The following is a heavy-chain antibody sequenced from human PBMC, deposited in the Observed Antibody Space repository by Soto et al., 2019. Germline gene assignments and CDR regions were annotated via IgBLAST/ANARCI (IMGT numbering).Heavy chain of an antibody. J-gene: IGHJ5*02. V-gene: IGHV4-59*12. CDR3: ARAESSFYSTWFEP. CDR2: IYYSGST. D-gene: IGHD4-4*01. CDR1: GGSTSSYY. Sequence: PSETLSVTCTVSGGSTSSYYWSWIRQPPGKGREWIGYIYYSGSTNYNPSLKSRVTISVDTSKNQYSLKLSSVTAADTAVYYCARAESSFYSTWFEPGGPGTLVTV.